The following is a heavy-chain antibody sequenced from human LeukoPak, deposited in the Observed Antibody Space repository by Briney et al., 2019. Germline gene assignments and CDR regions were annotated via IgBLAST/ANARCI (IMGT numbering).Heavy chain of an antibody. D-gene: IGHD3-22*01. CDR1: GYRFNAYW. J-gene: IGHJ3*01. Sequence: GESRKISCKGFGYRFNAYWIAWGRQMPGKGLGGMGSIYPDDSNTRYSPSFQGQVTISADKFVRTAYLQWSSLKASDTAMYYCARPNITSYYDSRGYDAFDVWGQGTMVTVSS. V-gene: IGHV5-51*01. CDR2: IYPDDSNT. CDR3: ARPNITSYYDSRGYDAFDV.